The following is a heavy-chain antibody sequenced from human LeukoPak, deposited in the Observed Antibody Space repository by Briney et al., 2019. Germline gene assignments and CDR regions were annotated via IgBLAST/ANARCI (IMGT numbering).Heavy chain of an antibody. Sequence: ASVKVSCKASGYTFTSYYMHWVRQAPGQGLEWMGIINPSGGSTSYAQKFQGRVTMTRDTSTSTVYMELSSLRSEDTAVYYCARGGAGVQLAFCGYFDYWGQGTLVTVSS. J-gene: IGHJ4*02. V-gene: IGHV1-46*01. D-gene: IGHD5-18*01. CDR1: GYTFTSYY. CDR3: ARGGAGVQLAFCGYFDY. CDR2: INPSGGST.